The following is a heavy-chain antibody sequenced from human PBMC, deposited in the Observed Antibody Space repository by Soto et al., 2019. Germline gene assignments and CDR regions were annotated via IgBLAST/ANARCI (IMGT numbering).Heavy chain of an antibody. Sequence: QVQLVESGGGVVQPGRSLRLSCAASGFTFSSYGMHWVRQAPGKGLEWVAVISYDGSNKYYADSVKGRVTISRDNSKNTLYLQMNSLRAEDTAVYYCAKDMTTVTETLDYWGQGTLVTVSS. D-gene: IGHD4-17*01. CDR2: ISYDGSNK. CDR1: GFTFSSYG. CDR3: AKDMTTVTETLDY. J-gene: IGHJ4*02. V-gene: IGHV3-30*18.